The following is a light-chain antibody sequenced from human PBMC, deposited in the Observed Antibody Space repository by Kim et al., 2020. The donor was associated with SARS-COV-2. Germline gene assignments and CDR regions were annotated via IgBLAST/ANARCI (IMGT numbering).Light chain of an antibody. CDR1: QSISSN. J-gene: IGKJ4*01. CDR2: DAS. CDR3: QQRSKWPLT. V-gene: IGKV3-11*01. Sequence: SLSPGERATLSCRASQSISSNLAWYQQKPGQAPRLLIYDASNRATGIPARFSGYGSGADFTLTISSLEPEDFAVYHCQQRSKWPLTFGGGTKVEI.